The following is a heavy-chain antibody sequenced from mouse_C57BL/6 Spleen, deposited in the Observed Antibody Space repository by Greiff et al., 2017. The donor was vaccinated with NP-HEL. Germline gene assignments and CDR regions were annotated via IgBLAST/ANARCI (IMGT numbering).Heavy chain of an antibody. CDR3: AREGMDYYGSSYVGYFDV. CDR2: ISSGSSTI. D-gene: IGHD1-1*01. V-gene: IGHV5-17*01. J-gene: IGHJ1*03. CDR1: GFTFSDYG. Sequence: EVMLVESGGGLVKPGGSLKLSCAASGFTFSDYGMHWVRQAPEKGLEWVAYISSGSSTIYYADTVKGRFTISRDNAKNTLFLQMTSLRSEDTAMYYCAREGMDYYGSSYVGYFDVWGTGTTVTVSS.